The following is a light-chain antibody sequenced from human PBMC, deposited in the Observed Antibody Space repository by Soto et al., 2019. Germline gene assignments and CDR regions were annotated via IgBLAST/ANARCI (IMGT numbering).Light chain of an antibody. Sequence: QSVLTQPASVSGSPGQSITISCTGTSSDVGGYNHVSWYQQHPGKAPKLIIYEVNDRPSGVSNRYSGSKSGNTASLTISGLQAEDEADYFCSSYTSTSTYVFGTGTKLTVL. CDR2: EVN. CDR3: SSYTSTSTYV. V-gene: IGLV2-14*01. J-gene: IGLJ1*01. CDR1: SSDVGGYNH.